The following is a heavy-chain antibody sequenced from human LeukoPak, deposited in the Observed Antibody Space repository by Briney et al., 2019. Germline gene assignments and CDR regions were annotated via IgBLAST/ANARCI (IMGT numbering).Heavy chain of an antibody. CDR3: ARARDYYDSSGYYYFNYGMDV. CDR2: IWYDGSNK. D-gene: IGHD3-22*01. J-gene: IGHJ6*02. Sequence: GGSLRLSCAASGFTFSSYGMHWVRQAPGKGLEWVAVIWYDGSNKYYADSVKGRFTISRDNSKNTLYLQMNSLRAEDTAVYYCARARDYYDSSGYYYFNYGMDVWGQGTTVTVSS. CDR1: GFTFSSYG. V-gene: IGHV3-33*01.